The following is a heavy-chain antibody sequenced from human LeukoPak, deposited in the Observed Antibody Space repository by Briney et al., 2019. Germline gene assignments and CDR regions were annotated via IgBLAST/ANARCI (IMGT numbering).Heavy chain of an antibody. CDR3: ASEVLCSSTSCYSDAFDI. Sequence: KPSETLSLTCTVSGGSISSCYWSWIRQPPGKGLEWIGYIYYSGSTNYNPSLKSRVTISVDTSKNQFSLKLSSVTAADTAVYYCASEVLCSSTSCYSDAFDIWGQGTMVTVSA. D-gene: IGHD2-2*01. J-gene: IGHJ3*02. V-gene: IGHV4-59*01. CDR2: IYYSGST. CDR1: GGSISSCY.